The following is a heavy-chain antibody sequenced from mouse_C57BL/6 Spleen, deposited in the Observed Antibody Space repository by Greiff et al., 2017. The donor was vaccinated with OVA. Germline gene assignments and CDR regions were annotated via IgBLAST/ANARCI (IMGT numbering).Heavy chain of an antibody. CDR1: GFNIKDDY. Sequence: EVQLQESGAELVRPGASVKLSCTASGFNIKDDYMHWVKQRPEQGLEWIGWIDPENGDTEYASKFQGKATITADTSSNTAYLQLSSLTSEDTAVYYCTGLRRSAWFAYWGQGTLVTVSA. V-gene: IGHV14-4*01. J-gene: IGHJ3*01. CDR3: TGLRRSAWFAY. CDR2: IDPENGDT. D-gene: IGHD2-4*01.